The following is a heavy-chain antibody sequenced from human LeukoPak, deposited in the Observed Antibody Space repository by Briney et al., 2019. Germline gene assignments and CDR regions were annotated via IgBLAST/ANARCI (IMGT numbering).Heavy chain of an antibody. CDR3: ARDPGCSNYPSGVDY. D-gene: IGHD4-11*01. V-gene: IGHV1-2*02. CDR2: INPNSGGT. Sequence: ASVKVSCKASGYTFTGYYMHWVRQAPGQGLEWMGWINPNSGGTNYAQKFQGRVTMTRDTSISTAYMELSRLRSDDTAVYYCARDPGCSNYPSGVDYWGQGTLVTVSS. J-gene: IGHJ4*02. CDR1: GYTFTGYY.